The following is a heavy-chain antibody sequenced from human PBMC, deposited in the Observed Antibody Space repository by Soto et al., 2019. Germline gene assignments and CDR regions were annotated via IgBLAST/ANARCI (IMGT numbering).Heavy chain of an antibody. J-gene: IGHJ4*02. V-gene: IGHV3-21*01. Sequence: GGSLRLSCAASGFTFSSHSMDWVRQAPGKGLEWVSSITSSSSYINYADSVKGRFTISRDNAKTSLYLQMNSLRAEDTAVYYCAREPGVSSGWYVDYWGQGTLVTVSS. CDR2: ITSSSSYI. CDR1: GFTFSSHS. CDR3: AREPGVSSGWYVDY. D-gene: IGHD6-19*01.